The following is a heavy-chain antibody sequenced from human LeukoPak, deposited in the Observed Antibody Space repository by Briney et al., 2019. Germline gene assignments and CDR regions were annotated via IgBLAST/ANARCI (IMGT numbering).Heavy chain of an antibody. Sequence: GGSLRLSCAASGFTFSSYSMNWVRQAPGKGLEWVSSISSSSYIYYADSVKGRFTISRDNAKNSLHLQMNSLRAEDTAVYYCARAGGGYSYGYLYYYYYYGMDVWGQGTTVTVSS. CDR3: ARAGGGYSYGYLYYYYYYGMDV. CDR2: ISSSSYI. D-gene: IGHD5-18*01. CDR1: GFTFSSYS. J-gene: IGHJ6*02. V-gene: IGHV3-21*01.